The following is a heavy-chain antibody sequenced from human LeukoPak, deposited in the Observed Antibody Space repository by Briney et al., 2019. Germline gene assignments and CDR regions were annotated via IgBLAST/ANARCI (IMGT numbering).Heavy chain of an antibody. CDR3: ATFYSSSDAFDI. J-gene: IGHJ3*02. V-gene: IGHV4-34*01. CDR1: GGSISSYY. Sequence: PSETLSLTCTVSGGSISSYYWSWIRQPPGKGLEWIGEINHSGSTNYNPSLESRVTISVDTSKNQFSLKLSSVTAADTAVYYCATFYSSSDAFDIWGQGTMVTVSS. D-gene: IGHD6-6*01. CDR2: INHSGST.